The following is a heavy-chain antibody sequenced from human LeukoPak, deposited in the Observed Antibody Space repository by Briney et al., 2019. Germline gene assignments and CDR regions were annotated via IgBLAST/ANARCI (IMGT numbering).Heavy chain of an antibody. Sequence: GGSLRLSCAASGFTFSSYGMNWVRQAPGKGLEWVSYISSSGSTIYYADSVKGRFTISRDNAKNSLYLQLNSLRAEDTAVYYCARGDGGYYYGMDVWGKGTTVTVSS. CDR3: ARGDGGYYYGMDV. CDR2: ISSSGSTI. D-gene: IGHD2-21*01. V-gene: IGHV3-48*03. CDR1: GFTFSSYG. J-gene: IGHJ6*04.